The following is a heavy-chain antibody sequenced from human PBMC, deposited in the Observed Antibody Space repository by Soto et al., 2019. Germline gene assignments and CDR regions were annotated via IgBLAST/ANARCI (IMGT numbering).Heavy chain of an antibody. D-gene: IGHD3-16*01. CDR2: ISGSGANI. CDR1: GFTFSDYS. Sequence: GGSLRLSCAASGFTFSDYSMNWVRQAPGRGLEWVSTISGSGANIFYADSVKGRFTISRDNSKNTLYLQMNSLRAEDTAVYYCAKRPLSIITFDYWGQGTLVTVSS. CDR3: AKRPLSIITFDY. J-gene: IGHJ4*02. V-gene: IGHV3-23*01.